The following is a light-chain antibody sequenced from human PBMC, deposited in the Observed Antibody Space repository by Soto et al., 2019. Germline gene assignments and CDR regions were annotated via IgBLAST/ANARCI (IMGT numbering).Light chain of an antibody. CDR2: DVT. CDR3: CSYADNYFYV. J-gene: IGLJ1*01. Sequence: QSALAQPRSVSGSPGQSVTISCTGTSSDVGGYNYVSWYQHHPGKAPKLIIYDVTQRPSGIPDRFSGSKSGNTASLTISGLQADDEADYHSCSYADNYFYVFGSGTKVTVL. V-gene: IGLV2-11*01. CDR1: SSDVGGYNY.